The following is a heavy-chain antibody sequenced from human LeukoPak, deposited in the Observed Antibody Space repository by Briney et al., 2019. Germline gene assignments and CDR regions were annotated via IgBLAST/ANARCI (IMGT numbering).Heavy chain of an antibody. V-gene: IGHV4-39*01. Sequence: SETLSLTCTVSGGSISSSSYYWGWIRQPPGKGLEWIGSIYYSGSTYYSPSLKSRVTISVDTSKNQFSLKLSSVTAADTAVYYCARRLNYDFWSGAGYFDYWGQGTLVTVSS. D-gene: IGHD3-3*01. CDR2: IYYSGST. CDR1: GGSISSSSYY. CDR3: ARRLNYDFWSGAGYFDY. J-gene: IGHJ4*02.